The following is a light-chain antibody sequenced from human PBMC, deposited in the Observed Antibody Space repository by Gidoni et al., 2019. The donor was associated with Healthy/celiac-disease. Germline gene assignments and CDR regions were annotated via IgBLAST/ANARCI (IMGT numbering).Light chain of an antibody. CDR1: SSDIGGYNS. Sequence: QSALTPPASVSASPAQSVTISCTGTSSDIGGYNSVSWNQQHPGKAPRLMIYDVSNRPSGVSNRFSGSKSGNTASLTISGLQAEDEADYFCSSYTSSSTPYVFGTGTKVTVL. CDR2: DVS. J-gene: IGLJ1*01. V-gene: IGLV2-14*01. CDR3: SSYTSSSTPYV.